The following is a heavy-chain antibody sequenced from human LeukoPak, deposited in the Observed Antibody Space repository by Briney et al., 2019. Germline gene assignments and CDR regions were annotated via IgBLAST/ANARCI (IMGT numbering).Heavy chain of an antibody. CDR1: GFTFSSYW. CDR2: INHSGST. J-gene: IGHJ4*02. D-gene: IGHD4-17*01. V-gene: IGHV4-34*01. Sequence: PGGSLRLSCAASGFTFSSYWMHWVRQAPGKGLEWIGEINHSGSTNYNPSLKSRVTISVDTSKNQFSLKLSSVTAADTAVYYCARAYGGVGNFDYWGQGTLVTVSS. CDR3: ARAYGGVGNFDY.